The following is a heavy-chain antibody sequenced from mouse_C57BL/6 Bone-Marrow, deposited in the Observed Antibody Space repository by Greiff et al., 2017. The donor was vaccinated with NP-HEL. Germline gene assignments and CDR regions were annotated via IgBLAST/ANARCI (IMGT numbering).Heavy chain of an antibody. CDR1: GFNIKNTY. CDR3: ARRGTYYGSSLHYFDY. D-gene: IGHD1-1*01. Sequence: VQLQQSVAELVRPGASVKLSCTASGFNIKNTYMHWVKQRPEQGLAWIGRLDPANGNTKYAPKFQGQATITADTSSNTAYLQLSSLTSEDTAIYYCARRGTYYGSSLHYFDYWGQGTTLTVSS. CDR2: LDPANGNT. V-gene: IGHV14-3*01. J-gene: IGHJ2*01.